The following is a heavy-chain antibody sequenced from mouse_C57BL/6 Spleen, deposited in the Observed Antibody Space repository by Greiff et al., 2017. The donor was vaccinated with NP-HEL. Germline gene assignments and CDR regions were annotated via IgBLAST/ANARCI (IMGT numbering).Heavy chain of an antibody. J-gene: IGHJ1*03. CDR2: IDPSDSYT. D-gene: IGHD1-1*01. CDR3: ARFRDYYGSSNWYFDV. V-gene: IGHV1-50*01. CDR1: GYTFTSYW. Sequence: QVQLQQPGAELVKPGASVKLSCKASGYTFTSYWMQWVKQRPGQGLEWIGEIDPSDSYTNYNQKFKGKATLTVDTSSSTAYMQLSSLTSEDSAVYYCARFRDYYGSSNWYFDVWGTGTTVTVSS.